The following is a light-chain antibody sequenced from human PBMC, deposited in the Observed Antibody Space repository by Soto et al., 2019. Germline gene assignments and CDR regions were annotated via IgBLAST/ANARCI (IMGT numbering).Light chain of an antibody. J-gene: IGKJ1*01. Sequence: DIQMTQSPSTLPASVGDRVTITCRASQSISSRLAWYQQKPGKAPKLLIYDASSLESGGPSRFSGSGSGTEFTRRISSLQPDDFATYDSQQYKSYPWTFGQGTKVELK. CDR3: QQYKSYPWT. V-gene: IGKV1-5*01. CDR2: DAS. CDR1: QSISSR.